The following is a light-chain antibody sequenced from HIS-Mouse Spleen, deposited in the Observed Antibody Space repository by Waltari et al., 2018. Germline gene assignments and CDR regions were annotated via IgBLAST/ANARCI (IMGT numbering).Light chain of an antibody. CDR3: CSYAGSSTYV. V-gene: IGLV2-23*01. CDR1: SSDVGSYNL. Sequence: QSALTQPASVSGSPGQSITISCTGTSSDVGSYNLVSWYQQHPAKAPNLMIYEGSKRPSGVSHRFSGSKSGNTAFLTISGLQAEDEADYYCCSYAGSSTYVFGTGTKVTVL. J-gene: IGLJ1*01. CDR2: EGS.